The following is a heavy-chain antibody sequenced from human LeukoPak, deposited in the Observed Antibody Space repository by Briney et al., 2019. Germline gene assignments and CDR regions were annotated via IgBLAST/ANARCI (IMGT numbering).Heavy chain of an antibody. D-gene: IGHD1-20*01. CDR1: GYSFTSYW. J-gene: IGHJ3*02. V-gene: IGHV5-51*01. Sequence: GESLKISCKGSGYSFTSYWIGWVRQMPGKGLEWMGIIYPGDSDTRYSPSFQGQVTISADKSISTAYLQWSSLKASDTAMYYCATSYLTGTQDGGAFDIWGQGTMVTVSS. CDR3: ATSYLTGTQDGGAFDI. CDR2: IYPGDSDT.